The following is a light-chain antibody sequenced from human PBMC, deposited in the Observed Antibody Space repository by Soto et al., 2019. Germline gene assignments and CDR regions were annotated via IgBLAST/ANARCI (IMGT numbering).Light chain of an antibody. CDR1: QSVSSN. V-gene: IGKV3-15*01. CDR2: DAS. J-gene: IGKJ5*01. Sequence: EIVMTHSPATLSVSPGESATLSCRPSQSVSSNLAWHQQKPGQAPRILMYDASTRATGISARFSGSGSGTEFTLTISGLQSEDFAVYYCQQYHNWPITFGQGTRLEI. CDR3: QQYHNWPIT.